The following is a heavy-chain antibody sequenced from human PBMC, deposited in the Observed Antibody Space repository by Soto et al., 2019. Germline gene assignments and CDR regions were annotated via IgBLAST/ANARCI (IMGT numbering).Heavy chain of an antibody. J-gene: IGHJ6*02. CDR2: ISGSGGST. CDR3: AKAPHYYYGMDV. CDR1: GFTFSSYA. V-gene: IGHV3-23*01. Sequence: QPEGSLRLTCAASGFTFSSYAMSWVRPAPGKGLEWVSAISGSGGSTYYADSVKGRFTISRDNSKNTLYLQMNSLRAEDTAVYYCAKAPHYYYGMDVWGQGTTVTVSS.